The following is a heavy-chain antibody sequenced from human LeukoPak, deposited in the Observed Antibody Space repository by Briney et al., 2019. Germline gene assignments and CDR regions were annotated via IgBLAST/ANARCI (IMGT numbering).Heavy chain of an antibody. Sequence: GGSLRLSCAASGFTVSSNYMSWVRQAPGKGLEWVSVIYSGGFTYYAGCVKGRFTISRDNSKNTLYLQMNNLRAEDTAVYYCARAPYYYDSSGYPEGSWGQGTLVTVSS. D-gene: IGHD3-22*01. CDR1: GFTVSSNY. V-gene: IGHV3-53*01. CDR3: ARAPYYYDSSGYPEGS. CDR2: IYSGGFT. J-gene: IGHJ5*02.